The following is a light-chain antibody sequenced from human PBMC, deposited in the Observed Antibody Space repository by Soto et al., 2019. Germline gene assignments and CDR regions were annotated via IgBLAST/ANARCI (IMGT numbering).Light chain of an antibody. CDR1: SSDVGNYKY. CDR2: EVS. CDR3: YSYTSTGTYG. J-gene: IGLJ1*01. V-gene: IGLV2-14*01. Sequence: QSVLTQPASVSGSPGQSITISCTGTSSDVGNYKYVSWYQQHPGKAPKLMIYEVSNRPSGVSNRFSGSKSGNTASLTISGLQAEDETDYYYYSYTSTGTYGFGTGTNVTV.